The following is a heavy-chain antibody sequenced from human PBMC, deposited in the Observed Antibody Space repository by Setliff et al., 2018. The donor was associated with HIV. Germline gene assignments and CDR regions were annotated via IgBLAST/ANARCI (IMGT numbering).Heavy chain of an antibody. CDR2: INYSGST. J-gene: IGHJ6*03. Sequence: PSETLSLTCVVYGGSFSDYYWTWIRQPPEKGLEWIGKINYSGSTDYNSSLRSRFTISVDTSKNQFSLKVNSMTAADTAVYYCARGARLLAAYSDRWDYFYMAVWGKGTTVTVSS. CDR1: GGSFSDYY. D-gene: IGHD1-26*01. V-gene: IGHV4-34*01. CDR3: ARGARLLAAYSDRWDYFYMAV.